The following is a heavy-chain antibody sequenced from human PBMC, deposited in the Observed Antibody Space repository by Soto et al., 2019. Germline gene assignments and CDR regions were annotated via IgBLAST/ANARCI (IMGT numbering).Heavy chain of an antibody. CDR1: GSSFPSYQ. Sequence: QLQLVQSGAEVKPPGASVKVSCKASGSSFPSYQIHWVRQAPGQGLEWTGIINPSGGRITYAQTFQGRVLMTRDTSTSTLYMELRSLRSEDTAVYYCARDGPPTTTGVGPVYTTDVWGQGTTVTVS. J-gene: IGHJ6*02. CDR2: INPSGGRI. D-gene: IGHD1-1*01. V-gene: IGHV1-46*01. CDR3: ARDGPPTTTGVGPVYTTDV.